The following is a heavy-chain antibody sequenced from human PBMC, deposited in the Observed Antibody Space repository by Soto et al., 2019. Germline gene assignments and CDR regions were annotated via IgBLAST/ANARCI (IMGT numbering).Heavy chain of an antibody. D-gene: IGHD3-10*01. V-gene: IGHV1-69*01. Sequence: QVQLVQSGAEVKKPGSSVKVSCKTSGVSFNNNGIGWVRQAPGHGLEWMGGVSPTFRTSNYARKFQGRISITADASTCTVNMELSSLTSEDTAQYYCARVLYYGSGSDSPYGRDVLGQGTTVTVSS. CDR3: ARVLYYGSGSDSPYGRDV. CDR1: GVSFNNNG. J-gene: IGHJ6*02. CDR2: VSPTFRTS.